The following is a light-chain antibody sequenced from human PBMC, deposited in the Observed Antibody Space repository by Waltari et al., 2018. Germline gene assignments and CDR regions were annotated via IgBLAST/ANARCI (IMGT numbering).Light chain of an antibody. CDR1: QSISSW. J-gene: IGKJ1*01. Sequence: DVQLTQSPSTLSASVGDRVTITCRASQSISSWLAWYQKKPGQAPQVLIYKAATLQSGVPSRFSGSGSGTEFTLTIDSLQPDDVATYYCLQYSNYSWTFGQGTAVEI. CDR3: LQYSNYSWT. CDR2: KAA. V-gene: IGKV1-5*03.